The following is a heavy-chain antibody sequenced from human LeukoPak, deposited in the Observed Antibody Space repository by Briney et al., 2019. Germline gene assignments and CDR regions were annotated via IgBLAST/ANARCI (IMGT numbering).Heavy chain of an antibody. V-gene: IGHV1-24*01. CDR3: ATGSIAVGSDAFDI. J-gene: IGHJ3*02. D-gene: IGHD6-19*01. CDR2: FDPEDGET. CDR1: GYTLTELS. Sequence: GASVKVSCKVSGYTLTELSMHWVRQAPGKGLEWMGGFDPEDGETIYAQKFQGRVTMTEDTSTDTAYMELSSLRTEDTAVYYCATGSIAVGSDAFDIWGQGTMVTVSS.